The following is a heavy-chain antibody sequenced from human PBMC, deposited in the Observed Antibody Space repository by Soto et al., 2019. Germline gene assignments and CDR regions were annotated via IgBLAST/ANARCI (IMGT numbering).Heavy chain of an antibody. CDR1: GFTFSTYA. J-gene: IGHJ6*02. V-gene: IGHV3-23*01. CDR3: AKNYMITVSFYYYGMDV. CDR2: ISGGGGST. Sequence: ESVGGLVQPGGSLRLSCAASGFTFSTYAMSWVRQAPGKGLEWVSAISGGGGSTHYADSVKGRFTISRDNSKNTLYLQMNSLRAEETAVYYCAKNYMITVSFYYYGMDVWGQGTTVTVSS. D-gene: IGHD4-4*01.